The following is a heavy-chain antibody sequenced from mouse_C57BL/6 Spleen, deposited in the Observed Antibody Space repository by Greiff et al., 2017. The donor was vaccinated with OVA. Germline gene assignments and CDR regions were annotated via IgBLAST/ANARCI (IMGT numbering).Heavy chain of an antibody. J-gene: IGHJ4*01. CDR3: ARAYYDYDVGAMDY. D-gene: IGHD2-4*01. CDR2: SRNKANDYTT. CDR1: GFTFSDFY. Sequence: EVQLVESGGGLVQSGRSLRLSCATSGFTFSDFYMEWVRQAPGKGLEWIAASRNKANDYTTEYSASVKGRFIVSRDTSQSILYLQMNALRAEDTAIYYCARAYYDYDVGAMDYWGQGTSVTVSS. V-gene: IGHV7-1*01.